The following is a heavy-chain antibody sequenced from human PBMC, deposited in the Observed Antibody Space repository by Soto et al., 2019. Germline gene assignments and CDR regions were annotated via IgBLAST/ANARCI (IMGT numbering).Heavy chain of an antibody. CDR3: VREGPRKGTYVFDY. CDR1: RFTFSDYS. Sequence: QVRLVESGGGLVKPGGSLRLSCAASRFTFSDYSMSWVRQAPGWGPEWVSYISTSGSATFYADSVKGRFTVSRDDTMSSLYLQMNSLRVEDAAIYYCVREGPRKGTYVFDYWGQGTLVTVSS. D-gene: IGHD3-10*01. J-gene: IGHJ4*02. CDR2: ISTSGSAT. V-gene: IGHV3-11*01.